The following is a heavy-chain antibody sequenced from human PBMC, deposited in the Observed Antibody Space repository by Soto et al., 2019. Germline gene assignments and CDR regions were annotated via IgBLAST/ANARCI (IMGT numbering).Heavy chain of an antibody. CDR3: AKDVRAAAGLGHFQH. J-gene: IGHJ1*01. CDR1: GFTFSSYG. CDR2: ISYDGSNK. V-gene: IGHV3-30*18. Sequence: QVQLVESGGGVVQPGRSLRLSCAASGFTFSSYGMHWVRQAPGKGLEWVAVISYDGSNKYYADSVKGRFTISRDNSKNTLYLQMNSLRAEDTAVYYCAKDVRAAAGLGHFQHWGQGTLVTVSS. D-gene: IGHD6-13*01.